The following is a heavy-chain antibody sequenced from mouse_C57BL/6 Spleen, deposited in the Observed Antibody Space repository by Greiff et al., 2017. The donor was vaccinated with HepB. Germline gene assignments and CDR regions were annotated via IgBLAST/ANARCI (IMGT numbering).Heavy chain of an antibody. D-gene: IGHD2-10*02. J-gene: IGHJ2*01. CDR3: ARGYGYLDY. CDR1: GFSLTSYG. V-gene: IGHV2-2*01. Sequence: QVQLQQSGPGLVQPSQSLSITCTVSGFSLTSYGVHWVRQSPGKGLEWLGVIWSGGSTDYNAAFISRLSISKDNSKSQVFFKMNSLQADDTAIYYCARGYGYLDYWGQGTTLTVSS. CDR2: IWSGGST.